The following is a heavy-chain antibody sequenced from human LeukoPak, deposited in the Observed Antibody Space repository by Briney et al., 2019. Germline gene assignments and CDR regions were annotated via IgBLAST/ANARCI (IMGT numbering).Heavy chain of an antibody. J-gene: IGHJ4*02. V-gene: IGHV3-30*04. Sequence: GRSLRLSCAASGFTFSSYAMHWVRQAPGKGLEWVAVISYDGSNKYYADYVKGRFTISRDNSKNTLYLQMNSLRAEDTAVYYCARDRGYREFDYWGQGTLVTVSS. D-gene: IGHD5-18*01. CDR1: GFTFSSYA. CDR2: ISYDGSNK. CDR3: ARDRGYREFDY.